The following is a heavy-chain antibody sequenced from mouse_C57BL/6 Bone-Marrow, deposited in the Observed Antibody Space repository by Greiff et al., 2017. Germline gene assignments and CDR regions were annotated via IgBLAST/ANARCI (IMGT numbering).Heavy chain of an antibody. CDR1: GFNIKDDY. CDR2: IDPENGDT. V-gene: IGHV14-4*01. Sequence: EVKLMESGAELVRPGASVKLSCTASGFNIKDDYMHWVKQRPEQGLEWIGWIDPENGDTEYASKFQGKATITADTYSNTAYLQLSSLTSEDTAVYYCTFYYYGSSSYWYFDVWGTGTTVTVSS. J-gene: IGHJ1*03. CDR3: TFYYYGSSSYWYFDV. D-gene: IGHD1-1*01.